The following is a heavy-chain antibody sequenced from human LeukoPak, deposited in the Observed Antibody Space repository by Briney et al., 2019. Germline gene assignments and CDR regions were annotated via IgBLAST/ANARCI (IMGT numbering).Heavy chain of an antibody. J-gene: IGHJ3*02. D-gene: IGHD1-1*01. Sequence: SVKVSCTAPGSTFSSYAISWVRQAPGQGLEWMGGIFAIFVTANSAQKFPGRVTITADESTSTAYMELSSLRSEDTAVYYCARGRQLERLYAFDIWGQGTMVTVSS. CDR1: GSTFSSYA. V-gene: IGHV1-69*13. CDR3: ARGRQLERLYAFDI. CDR2: IFAIFVTA.